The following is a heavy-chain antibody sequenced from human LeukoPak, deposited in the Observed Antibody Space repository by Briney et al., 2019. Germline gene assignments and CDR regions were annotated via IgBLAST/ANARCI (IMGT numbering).Heavy chain of an antibody. V-gene: IGHV4-39*01. CDR3: ARPLEIHSDAFDI. Sequence: PSETLSLTCTVSGGSISSGSYYWGWIRQPPGKGLDWIGSIYYSGSTYYNPSLKSRVTISVDTSKNQFSLKLSSVTAADTAVYYCARPLEIHSDAFDIWGQGTMVTVSS. CDR2: IYYSGST. J-gene: IGHJ3*02. CDR1: GGSISSGSYY.